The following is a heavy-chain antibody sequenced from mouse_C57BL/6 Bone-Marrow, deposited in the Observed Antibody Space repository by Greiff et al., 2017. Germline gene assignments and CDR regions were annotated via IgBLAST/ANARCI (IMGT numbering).Heavy chain of an antibody. CDR1: GYTFTSYG. Sequence: QVQLQQSGAELARPGASVKLSCKASGYTFTSYGISWVKQRTGQGLEWIGEIYPRSGNNYYNEKFKGKATLTADKSSSTAYMELRSLTSEDSAVYFCARWGTTDFAYWGQGTLVTVSA. D-gene: IGHD1-1*01. CDR2: IYPRSGNN. CDR3: ARWGTTDFAY. J-gene: IGHJ3*01. V-gene: IGHV1-81*01.